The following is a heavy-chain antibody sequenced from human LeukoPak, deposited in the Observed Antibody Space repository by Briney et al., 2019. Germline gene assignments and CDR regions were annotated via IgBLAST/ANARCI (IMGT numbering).Heavy chain of an antibody. J-gene: IGHJ4*02. Sequence: SETLSLTCAVYGGSFSGYYWSWIRQPPGKGLEWIGEINHSGSTNYNPSLKSRVTISVDTSKNRFSLKLSSVTAADTAVYYCARGPGLRLGYWGQGTLVTVSS. D-gene: IGHD5-12*01. CDR3: ARGPGLRLGY. CDR1: GGSFSGYY. CDR2: INHSGST. V-gene: IGHV4-34*01.